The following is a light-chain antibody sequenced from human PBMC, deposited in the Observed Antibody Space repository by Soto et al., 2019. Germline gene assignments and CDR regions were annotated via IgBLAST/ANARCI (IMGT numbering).Light chain of an antibody. J-gene: IGKJ1*01. V-gene: IGKV1-5*03. CDR3: QQYNNYSWT. CDR2: KVS. Sequence: DIQMTQTPSTLSASVGDRVTITCRASQDIDNWLAWYQQKPGEAPKLLIYKVSILESGVPSRFSGSGSGTEFTLTISSLQPDDFATYYCQQYNNYSWTFDQGTKVEVK. CDR1: QDIDNW.